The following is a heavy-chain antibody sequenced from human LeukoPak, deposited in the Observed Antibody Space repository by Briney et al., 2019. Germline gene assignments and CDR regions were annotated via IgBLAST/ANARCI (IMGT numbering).Heavy chain of an antibody. CDR1: GFIFSSYW. V-gene: IGHV3-7*01. Sequence: GGSLRLSCAASGFIFSSYWMSWVRQAPGKGLEWVANIKQDGSEKYYVDSVKGRFTISRDNAKNSLYLQMNSLRAEDTAVYYCAGLVLITMARAFDIWGQGTMVTVSS. CDR3: AGLVLITMARAFDI. J-gene: IGHJ3*02. CDR2: IKQDGSEK. D-gene: IGHD3-22*01.